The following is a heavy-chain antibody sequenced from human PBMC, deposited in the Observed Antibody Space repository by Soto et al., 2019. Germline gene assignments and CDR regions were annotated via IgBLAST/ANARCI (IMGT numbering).Heavy chain of an antibody. D-gene: IGHD3-22*01. CDR1: GFTFSSYA. Sequence: PGGSLRLSCAASGFTFSSYAMSWVRQAPGKGLEWVSAISGSGGSTYYADSVKGRFTISRDNSKNTLYLQMNSLRAEDTAVYYCAKDQPPVANYEAVYYYYGMDVWGQGTTVTVSS. J-gene: IGHJ6*02. CDR2: ISGSGGST. V-gene: IGHV3-23*01. CDR3: AKDQPPVANYEAVYYYYGMDV.